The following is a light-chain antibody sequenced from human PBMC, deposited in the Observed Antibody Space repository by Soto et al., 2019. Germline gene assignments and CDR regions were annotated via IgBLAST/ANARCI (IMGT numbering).Light chain of an antibody. CDR3: QQYHTSPLT. Sequence: EIVLTQSPASLSVSPGERATLSCRASQSVSNDFLAWYQQKPGQAPRLLIYGASIRATGIPDRFSGSGSATDFTLTISRLEPEDFALYYCQQYHTSPLTFGQGTKVDIK. J-gene: IGKJ1*01. CDR2: GAS. CDR1: QSVSNDF. V-gene: IGKV3-20*01.